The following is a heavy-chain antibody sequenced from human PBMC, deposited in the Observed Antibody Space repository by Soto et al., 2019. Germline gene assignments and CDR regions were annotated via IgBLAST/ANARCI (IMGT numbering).Heavy chain of an antibody. V-gene: IGHV1-2*02. D-gene: IGHD3-22*01. J-gene: IGHJ6*02. Sequence: ASVKVSCKASGYTFTDYYIHWVRQAPGQGLEWMGWINPNSGGTKFAQQFQGRVTMTRDTSIGTAYMELSRLRFDDTAVYYCARDWYYFDSSGYSKPVYYHYYGPDVWGQGTTVTVSS. CDR3: ARDWYYFDSSGYSKPVYYHYYGPDV. CDR1: GYTFTDYY. CDR2: INPNSGGT.